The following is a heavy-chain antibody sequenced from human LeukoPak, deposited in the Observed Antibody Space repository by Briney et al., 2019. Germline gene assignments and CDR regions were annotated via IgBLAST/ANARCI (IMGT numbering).Heavy chain of an antibody. CDR2: ISSSSSYI. CDR1: GFTFSSYS. Sequence: KSGGSLRLSCAASGFTFSSYSMNWVRQAPGKGLEWVSSISSSSSYIYYADSVKGRFTISRDNAKNSLYLQMNSLRAEDTAVYYCARDRLDSSSPAQDYYFDYWGQGTLVTVSS. CDR3: ARDRLDSSSPAQDYYFDY. J-gene: IGHJ4*02. V-gene: IGHV3-21*01. D-gene: IGHD6-6*01.